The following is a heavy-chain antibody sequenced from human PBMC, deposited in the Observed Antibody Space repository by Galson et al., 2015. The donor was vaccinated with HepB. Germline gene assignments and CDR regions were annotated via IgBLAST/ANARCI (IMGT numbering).Heavy chain of an antibody. Sequence: CKASGYTFLDYYIHWVRQAPGQGLEWMAWINPTTGGTNYAQKFQGRVTMTRDTSISTAYMELSRLRSDDTAVYYCARANGIYAGSSGFDYWGQGALVTVSS. CDR3: ARANGIYAGSSGFDY. CDR1: GYTFLDYY. V-gene: IGHV1-2*02. CDR2: INPTTGGT. J-gene: IGHJ4*02. D-gene: IGHD2/OR15-2a*01.